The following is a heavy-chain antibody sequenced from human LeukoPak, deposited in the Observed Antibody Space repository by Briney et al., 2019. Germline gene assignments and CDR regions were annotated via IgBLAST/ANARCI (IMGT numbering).Heavy chain of an antibody. V-gene: IGHV4-59*01. J-gene: IGHJ4*02. Sequence: ASETLSLTCTGSGVSISSYYWSWIRQPPGKGLEWIGYISYSGNTNSNPSLKSRVTISVDTSKNQFSLKLSSVTSADTAVYYCARGLDYFDSSGYVDYWGQGTLVTVSS. CDR3: ARGLDYFDSSGYVDY. CDR2: ISYSGNT. D-gene: IGHD3-22*01. CDR1: GVSISSYY.